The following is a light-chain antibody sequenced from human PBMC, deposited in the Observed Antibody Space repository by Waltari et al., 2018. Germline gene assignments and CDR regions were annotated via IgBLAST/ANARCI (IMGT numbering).Light chain of an antibody. V-gene: IGKV1-39*01. CDR2: AAS. CDR1: QSISTH. Sequence: DIQMTQSPSSLSASVADRVPITCRASQSISTHLNWYQQKPGKAPKLLIYAASNLQSGVPSRFSGRGSETDFTLTISSLQPEDFAVYYCQQSYNTPRTFGPGTKVDIK. CDR3: QQSYNTPRT. J-gene: IGKJ3*01.